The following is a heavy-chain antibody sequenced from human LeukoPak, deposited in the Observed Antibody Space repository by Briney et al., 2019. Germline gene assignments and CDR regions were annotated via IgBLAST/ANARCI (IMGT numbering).Heavy chain of an antibody. Sequence: SETLSLTCTVSGGSISSGSYYWSWIRQPAGKGLEWIGRLYPSGSTNYNPSLKSRVTISVDTSKNQFSLKLSSVTAADTAVYYCAREVGGSIFGVVTNWFDPWGQGTLVTVSS. CDR2: LYPSGST. V-gene: IGHV4-61*02. D-gene: IGHD3-3*01. CDR3: AREVGGSIFGVVTNWFDP. CDR1: GGSISSGSYY. J-gene: IGHJ5*02.